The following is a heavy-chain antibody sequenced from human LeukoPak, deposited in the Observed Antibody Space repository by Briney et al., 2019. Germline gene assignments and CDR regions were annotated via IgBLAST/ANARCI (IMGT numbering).Heavy chain of an antibody. J-gene: IGHJ6*02. Sequence: GGSLRLSCAASGFTFSSYEMNWVRQAPGKGLEWLSYISSGASTIYYADSVKGRFTISRDNAKNSLYLQMNSLRAEDTAVYYCARRFGDYGFYYGMDVWGQGTTVTVSS. CDR1: GFTFSSYE. V-gene: IGHV3-48*03. CDR3: ARRFGDYGFYYGMDV. CDR2: ISSGASTI. D-gene: IGHD4-17*01.